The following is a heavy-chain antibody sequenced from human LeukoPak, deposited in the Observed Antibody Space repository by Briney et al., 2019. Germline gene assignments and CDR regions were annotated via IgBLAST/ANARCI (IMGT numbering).Heavy chain of an antibody. Sequence: SETLSLTCTVSGGSISSYYWSWIRQPPGKGLEWIGYIYYSGSTNYNPSLKSRVTISVDTSKNQFSLKLSSVTAADTAVYYCARGGVAYDIRPWYYFDYWGQGTLVTVSS. D-gene: IGHD3-9*01. V-gene: IGHV4-59*01. CDR2: IYYSGST. J-gene: IGHJ4*02. CDR3: ARGGVAYDIRPWYYFDY. CDR1: GGSISSYY.